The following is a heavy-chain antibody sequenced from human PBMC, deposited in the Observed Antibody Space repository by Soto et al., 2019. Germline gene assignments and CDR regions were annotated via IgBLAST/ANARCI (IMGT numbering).Heavy chain of an antibody. V-gene: IGHV3-9*01. CDR3: ARWVSPIRRETYYYGMDV. D-gene: IGHD3-16*01. CDR1: GFTFDDYA. Sequence: EVQLVESGGGLTQPGRSLRLSCAASGFTFDDYAMHWVRQAPGKGLEWVSGVSWNSGSVDYADSVKGRFTISRDNAKNSLYLQMNSLRAEDTAVYYCARWVSPIRRETYYYGMDVWGQGTTVTVSS. J-gene: IGHJ6*02. CDR2: VSWNSGSV.